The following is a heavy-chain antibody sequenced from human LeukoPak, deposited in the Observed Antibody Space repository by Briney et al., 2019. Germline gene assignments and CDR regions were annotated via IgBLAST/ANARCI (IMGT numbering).Heavy chain of an antibody. D-gene: IGHD3-10*01. CDR2: ISYDGSNK. CDR1: GFTFSSYG. CDR3: AKDYRPMVRGVTIDY. J-gene: IGHJ4*02. Sequence: GRSLRLSCAASGFTFSSYGMHWVRQAPGKGLEWVAVISYDGSNKYYAASVKGRFTISRDNSKNTLYLQMNSLRAEDTAVYYCAKDYRPMVRGVTIDYWGQGTLVTVSS. V-gene: IGHV3-30*18.